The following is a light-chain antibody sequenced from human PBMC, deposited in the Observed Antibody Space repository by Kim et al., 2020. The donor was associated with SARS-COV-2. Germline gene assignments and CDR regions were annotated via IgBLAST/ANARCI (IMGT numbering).Light chain of an antibody. Sequence: EIVLTQSPGTLSLSPGERATLSCRASQSVSSSYLAWYQQKPGQAPRLLIYGASSSATGIPDRFSGGGSGTDFTLTISRLEPEDFAVYYCQQYDSSPITFGQGTRLEIK. V-gene: IGKV3-20*01. CDR3: QQYDSSPIT. CDR2: GAS. CDR1: QSVSSSY. J-gene: IGKJ5*01.